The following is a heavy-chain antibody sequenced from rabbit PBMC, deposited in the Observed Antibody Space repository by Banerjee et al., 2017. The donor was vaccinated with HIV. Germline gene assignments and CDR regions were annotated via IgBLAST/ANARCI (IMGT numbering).Heavy chain of an antibody. CDR2: IYAGNSGTT. CDR3: ARSTSGYDSSGWSFDL. CDR1: GFSFSSSYW. D-gene: IGHD4-1*01. J-gene: IGHJ4*01. V-gene: IGHV1S40*01. Sequence: QSLEESGGDLVKPGASLTLTCTASGFSFSSSYWICWVRQAPGKGLEWIACIYAGNSGTTYYASWAKGRFTISKTSSTTVTLQMTSLTAADTATYFCARSTSGYDSSGWSFDLWGPGTLVTVS.